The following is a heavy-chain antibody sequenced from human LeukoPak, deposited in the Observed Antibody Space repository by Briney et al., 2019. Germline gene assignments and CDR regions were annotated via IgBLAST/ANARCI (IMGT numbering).Heavy chain of an antibody. CDR2: IYYSGST. CDR3: ARAGEAWYYFDY. J-gene: IGHJ4*02. V-gene: IGHV4-31*03. D-gene: IGHD7-27*01. Sequence: SETLSLTCTVSGGSISSGGYSWSWIRQHPGKGLEWIGYIYYSGSTYYNPSLKSRVTISVDTSKNQFSLKLSSVTAADTAVYYCARAGEAWYYFDYWGQGTLVTVSS. CDR1: GGSISSGGYS.